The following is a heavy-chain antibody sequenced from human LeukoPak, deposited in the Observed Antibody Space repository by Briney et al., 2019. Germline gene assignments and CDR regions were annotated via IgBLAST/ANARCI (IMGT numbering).Heavy chain of an antibody. CDR3: ARLDCSSTCCYIFDY. CDR1: GGTFSSYA. CDR2: IIPILGIA. D-gene: IGHD2-2*02. J-gene: IGHJ4*02. Sequence: SVKVSCKASGGTFSSYAISWVRQAPGQGLEWMGRIIPILGIANYAQKFQGRVTMTTDTSTNTAYMELRSLTSDDTATYYCARLDCSSTCCYIFDYWGQGTLVTVSS. V-gene: IGHV1-69*04.